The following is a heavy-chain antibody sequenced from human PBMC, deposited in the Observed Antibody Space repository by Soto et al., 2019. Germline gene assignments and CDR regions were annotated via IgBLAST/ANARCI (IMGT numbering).Heavy chain of an antibody. D-gene: IGHD1-26*01. CDR3: ARGLGGSYYRLFDY. J-gene: IGHJ4*02. CDR2: INHSGST. V-gene: IGHV4-34*01. Sequence: SETLSLTCAVYGGSFSGYYWSWIRQPPGKGLEWIGEINHSGSTNYNPSLKSRVTISVDTSKNQFSLKLSSVTAADTAVYYCARGLGGSYYRLFDYWGQGTLVTVSS. CDR1: GGSFSGYY.